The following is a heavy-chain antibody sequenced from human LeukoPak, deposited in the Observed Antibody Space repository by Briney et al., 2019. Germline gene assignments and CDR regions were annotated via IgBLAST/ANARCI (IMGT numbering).Heavy chain of an antibody. V-gene: IGHV4-59*01. CDR1: GGSISSYY. Sequence: PSETLSLTCTVSGGSISSYYWSWIRQPPGKGLEWIGYIYNSGSTNHNPSLRSRVTISVDTSKNQFSLKLSSVTAADTAVYYCAKSWRPRRWPDSFDPWAREPWSPSPQ. J-gene: IGHJ5*02. CDR3: AKSWRPRRWPDSFDP. CDR2: IYNSGST. D-gene: IGHD5-24*01.